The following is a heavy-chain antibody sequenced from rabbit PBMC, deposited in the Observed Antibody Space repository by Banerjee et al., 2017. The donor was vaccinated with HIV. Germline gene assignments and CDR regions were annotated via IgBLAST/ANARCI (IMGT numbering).Heavy chain of an antibody. J-gene: IGHJ4*01. D-gene: IGHD2-1*01. CDR3: ARDRYRYDAYGLDL. V-gene: IGHV1S45*01. CDR1: GFSFSSSYH. Sequence: QEQLVESGGDLVKPGASLTLTCTASGFSFSSSYHMCWVRQAPGKGLEWIACIYAGSSGSTYYASWTKGRFTISKTSSTTVTLQMTSLTAADTATYFCARDRYRYDAYGLDLWGQGTLVTVS. CDR2: IYAGSSGST.